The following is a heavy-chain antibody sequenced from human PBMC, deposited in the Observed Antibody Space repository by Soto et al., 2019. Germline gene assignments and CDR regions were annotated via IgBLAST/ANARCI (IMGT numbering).Heavy chain of an antibody. D-gene: IGHD6-13*01. V-gene: IGHV3-30*18. CDR1: GFTFSSYG. J-gene: IGHJ4*02. Sequence: PGGSLRLSCAASGFTFSSYGMHWVRQAPGKGLEWVAVISYDGSNKYYADSVKGRFTISRDNSKNTLYLQMNSLRAEDTAVYYCAKGDESSSWLREYNYWGQGTLVTVSS. CDR2: ISYDGSNK. CDR3: AKGDESSSWLREYNY.